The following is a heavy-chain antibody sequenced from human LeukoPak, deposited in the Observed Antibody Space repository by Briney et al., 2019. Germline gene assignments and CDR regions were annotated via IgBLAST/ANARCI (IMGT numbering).Heavy chain of an antibody. V-gene: IGHV3-48*03. CDR3: AELGITMIRGV. CDR1: GFAFSSYE. J-gene: IGHJ6*04. Sequence: GGSLRLSCAASGFAFSSYEMNWVRQAPGKGLEWVSYISSSGSTIYYADSVKGRFTISRDNAKNSLYLQMNSLRAEDTAVYYCAELGITMIRGVWGKGTTVTISS. CDR2: ISSSGSTI. D-gene: IGHD3-22*01.